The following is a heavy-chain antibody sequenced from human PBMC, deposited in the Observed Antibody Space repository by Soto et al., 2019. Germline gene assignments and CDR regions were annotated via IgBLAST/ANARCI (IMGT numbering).Heavy chain of an antibody. CDR3: ARPWARGGYDYAYYYYGMDV. D-gene: IGHD5-12*01. V-gene: IGHV3-33*01. CDR2: IWYDGSNK. J-gene: IGHJ6*02. Sequence: GGSLRLSCAASGFTFSSYGMHWVRQAPGKGLEWVAVIWYDGSNKYYADSVKGRFTISRDNSKNTLYLQMNSLRAEDTAVYYCARPWARGGYDYAYYYYGMDVWGQGTTVTVSS. CDR1: GFTFSSYG.